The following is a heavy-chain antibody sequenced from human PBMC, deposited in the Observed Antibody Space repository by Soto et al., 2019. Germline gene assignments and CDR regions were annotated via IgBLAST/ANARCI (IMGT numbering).Heavy chain of an antibody. D-gene: IGHD2-2*01. J-gene: IGHJ6*02. CDR3: ARGRICISTSCYAHGMDV. CDR1: EVTFSSYA. Sequence: GGSLRLPCAASEVTFSSYAMARVRQAPGKGLEWVSGVSASGLNKAYEDPVKGRFYISRENSKSTVSLHMNSRRDEATALYSCARGRICISTSCYAHGMDVWGQGTTVTDSS. V-gene: IGHV3-23*01. CDR2: VSASGLNK.